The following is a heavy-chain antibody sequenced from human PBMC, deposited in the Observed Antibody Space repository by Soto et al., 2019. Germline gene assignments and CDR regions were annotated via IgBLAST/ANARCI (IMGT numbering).Heavy chain of an antibody. CDR3: ARGEGSGSNALGH. V-gene: IGHV3-66*01. CDR2: IQDGGSI. J-gene: IGHJ4*02. CDR1: GFTVSNNY. Sequence: ESGGGFVQPGGSLRLSCAASGFTVSNNYMTWVRQAPGKGLEWVAVIQDGGSISYADSVSDRFTISRDNSKNTVFLEMNNLRPEDTAVHFCARGEGSGSNALGHWGQGTLVTVSS. D-gene: IGHD3-16*01.